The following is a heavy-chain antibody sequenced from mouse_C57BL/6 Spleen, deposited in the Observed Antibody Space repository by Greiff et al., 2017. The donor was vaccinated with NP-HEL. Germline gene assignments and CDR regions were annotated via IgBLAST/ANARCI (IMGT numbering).Heavy chain of an antibody. V-gene: IGHV1-55*01. J-gene: IGHJ4*01. Sequence: QVQLQQPGAELVKPGASVKMSCKASGYTFTSYWITWVKQRPGQGLEWIGDIYPGSGSTNYNEKFKSKATLTVDTSSSTAYMQLSSLTSEDSAVYDCARRGYDDDGYAMDYWGQGTSVTVSS. CDR2: IYPGSGST. CDR1: GYTFTSYW. D-gene: IGHD2-4*01. CDR3: ARRGYDDDGYAMDY.